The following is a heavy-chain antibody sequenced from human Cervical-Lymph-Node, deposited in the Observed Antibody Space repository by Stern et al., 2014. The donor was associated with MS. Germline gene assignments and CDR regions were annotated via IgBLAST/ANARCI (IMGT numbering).Heavy chain of an antibody. V-gene: IGHV3-30-3*01. Sequence: MQLVESGGGVVQPGRSLRLSCAASGFSFTGHTMHWVRQAPGKGLEWVTSISYDGSKKQYAGSVKGRFTISRDPSKNTLYLQMNSLRVEDTALYYCAREDYRNYSPHIDYWGQGTLVTVSS. J-gene: IGHJ4*02. CDR3: AREDYRNYSPHIDY. CDR2: ISYDGSKK. CDR1: GFSFTGHT. D-gene: IGHD4-11*01.